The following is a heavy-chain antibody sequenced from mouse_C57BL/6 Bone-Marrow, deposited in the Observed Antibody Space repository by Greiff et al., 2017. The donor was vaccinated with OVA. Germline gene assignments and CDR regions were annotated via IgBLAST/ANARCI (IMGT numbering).Heavy chain of an antibody. J-gene: IGHJ4*01. CDR1: GFTFSSYT. V-gene: IGHV5-9*01. Sequence: EVHLVESGGGLVKPGGSLKLSCAASGFTFSSYTMSWVRQTPEQRLEWVATISGGGGNTYYPASVKGRFTISRDNAKNTLYLQMSSLRSEDTALYYCARQTYSNYVDYYAMDYWGQGTSVTVSS. CDR3: ARQTYSNYVDYYAMDY. D-gene: IGHD2-5*01. CDR2: ISGGGGNT.